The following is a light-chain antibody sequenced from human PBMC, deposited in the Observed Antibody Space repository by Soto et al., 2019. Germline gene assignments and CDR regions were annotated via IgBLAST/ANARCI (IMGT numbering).Light chain of an antibody. J-gene: IGKJ1*01. CDR2: VAS. CDR1: QSITNY. V-gene: IGKV1-6*01. CDR3: LQDYNYPWT. Sequence: IQMTQSPSSLSASVGDRVTITCRASQSITNYLNWYQQKPGKAPKVLICVASSLQSGVPSRFSGSGYGTDFTLTISSLQPEDFATYYCLQDYNYPWTFGQGTKVDIK.